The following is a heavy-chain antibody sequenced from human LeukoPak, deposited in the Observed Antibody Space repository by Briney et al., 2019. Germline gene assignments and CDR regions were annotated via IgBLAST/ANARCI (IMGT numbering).Heavy chain of an antibody. Sequence: SETLSLTCTVSGGSLSSGGYYWSWIRQHPGKGLEWIGYIYYSGSTYYNPSLKSRVTISVDTSKNQFSLKLSSVTAADTAVYYCATYDSSGYTDPDAFDIWGQGTMVIVSS. J-gene: IGHJ3*02. D-gene: IGHD3-22*01. CDR1: GGSLSSGGYY. CDR2: IYYSGST. V-gene: IGHV4-31*03. CDR3: ATYDSSGYTDPDAFDI.